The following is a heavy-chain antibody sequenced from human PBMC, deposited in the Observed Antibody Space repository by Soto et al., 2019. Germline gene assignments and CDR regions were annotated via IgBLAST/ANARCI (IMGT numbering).Heavy chain of an antibody. D-gene: IGHD5-18*01. Sequence: PSETLSLTCTVSGGSISSYYWSWIRQPPGKGLEWIGYIYYSGSTNYNPSLKSRVTISVDTSKNQFSLKLSSVTAADTAVYYCARVNTAMVNVRWFDPWGQGTLVTVSS. CDR1: GGSISSYY. V-gene: IGHV4-59*01. CDR2: IYYSGST. J-gene: IGHJ5*02. CDR3: ARVNTAMVNVRWFDP.